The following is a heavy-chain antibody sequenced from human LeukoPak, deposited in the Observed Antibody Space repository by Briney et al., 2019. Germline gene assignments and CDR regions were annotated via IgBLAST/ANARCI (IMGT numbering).Heavy chain of an antibody. J-gene: IGHJ5*02. Sequence: GRSLRLSCEASGFTIENHVMTWVGQAPGKGPEWVASQSGSGHNTYYSESVRGRFAISRDNSKNTVFLQMNSLRVEDTAIYYCATDWTLRGVPTFFDPWGQGTVVSVSS. CDR3: ATDWTLRGVPTFFDP. V-gene: IGHV3-23*01. CDR2: QSGSGHNT. CDR1: GFTIENHV. D-gene: IGHD3-10*01.